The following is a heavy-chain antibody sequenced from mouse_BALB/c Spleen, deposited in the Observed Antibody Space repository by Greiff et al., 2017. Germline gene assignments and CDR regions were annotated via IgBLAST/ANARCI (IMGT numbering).Heavy chain of an antibody. V-gene: IGHV14-3*02. D-gene: IGHD2-14*01. J-gene: IGHJ4*01. CDR1: GFNIKDTY. CDR3: ARGTVYYAMDY. Sequence: EVKLMESGAELVKPGASVKLSCTASGFNIKDTYMHWVKQRPEQGLEWIGRIDPANGNTKYDPKFQGKATITADTSSNTAYLQLSSLTSEDTAVYYCARGTVYYAMDYWGQGTSVTVSS. CDR2: IDPANGNT.